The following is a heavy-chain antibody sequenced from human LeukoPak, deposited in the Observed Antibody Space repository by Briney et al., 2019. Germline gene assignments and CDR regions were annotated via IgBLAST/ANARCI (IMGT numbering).Heavy chain of an antibody. CDR2: IKQDGSEK. D-gene: IGHD6-19*01. Sequence: GGSLRLSCAASGFTFSSYWMSWVRQAPGKGLEWVANIKQDGSEKYYVDSVKGRFTISRDNAKNSLYLQMNSLRAEDTAVYYCARGESSGWYDYFDYWGQGTLVTVSS. V-gene: IGHV3-7*01. CDR3: ARGESSGWYDYFDY. CDR1: GFTFSSYW. J-gene: IGHJ4*02.